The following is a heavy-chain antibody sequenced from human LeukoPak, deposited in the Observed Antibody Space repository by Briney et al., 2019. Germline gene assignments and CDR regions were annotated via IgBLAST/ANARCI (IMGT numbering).Heavy chain of an antibody. CDR3: ARGSSPGVYGMDV. D-gene: IGHD2-8*01. CDR1: GGSISSGGYS. J-gene: IGHJ6*02. Sequence: SETLSLTCAVSGGSISSGGYSWSWIRQPPGKGLEWIGYIYHSGSTYYNPSLKSRVAISVERSKNQFSLKLSSVTAADTAVYYCARGSSPGVYGMDVWGQGTTVTVSS. CDR2: IYHSGST. V-gene: IGHV4-30-2*01.